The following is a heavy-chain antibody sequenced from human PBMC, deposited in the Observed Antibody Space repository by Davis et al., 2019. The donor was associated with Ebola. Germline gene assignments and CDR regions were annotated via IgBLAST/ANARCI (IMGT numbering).Heavy chain of an antibody. Sequence: SETLSLTCAVSGGSFSGYYWSWIRQPPGKGLEWIGEINHSGSTNYNPSLKSRVTISVDTSKNQFSLKLSSVTAPDTAVYYCARQGWSGYSLRHWLDPWGQGTLVTVSS. D-gene: IGHD3-3*01. CDR2: INHSGST. J-gene: IGHJ5*02. CDR3: ARQGWSGYSLRHWLDP. V-gene: IGHV4-34*01. CDR1: GGSFSGYY.